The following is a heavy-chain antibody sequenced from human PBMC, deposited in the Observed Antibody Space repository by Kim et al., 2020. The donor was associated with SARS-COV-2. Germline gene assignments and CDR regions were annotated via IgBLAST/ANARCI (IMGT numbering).Heavy chain of an antibody. D-gene: IGHD2-15*01. CDR2: INPNSGGT. V-gene: IGHV1-2*02. CDR3: ARDYCSGGSCYSGAFDI. J-gene: IGHJ3*02. Sequence: ASVKVSCKASGYTFTGYYMHWVRQAPGQGLEWMGWINPNSGGTNYAQKFQGRVTMTRDTSISTAYMELSRLRSDDTAVYYCARDYCSGGSCYSGAFDIWGQGTMVTVSS. CDR1: GYTFTGYY.